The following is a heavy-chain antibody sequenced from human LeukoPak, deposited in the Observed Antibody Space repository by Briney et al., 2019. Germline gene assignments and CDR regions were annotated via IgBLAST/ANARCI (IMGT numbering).Heavy chain of an antibody. CDR1: GFTFSSYA. Sequence: PGGSLRLSCAASGFTFSSYAMSWVRQAPGKGLEWVSAISGSGGSTYYADSVKGRFTISRDNAKHSLYLQMNSLRAEDTAVYYCARRQYAGTYYDDYWGQGTLVTVSS. V-gene: IGHV3-23*01. J-gene: IGHJ4*02. D-gene: IGHD4-11*01. CDR3: ARRQYAGTYYDDY. CDR2: ISGSGGST.